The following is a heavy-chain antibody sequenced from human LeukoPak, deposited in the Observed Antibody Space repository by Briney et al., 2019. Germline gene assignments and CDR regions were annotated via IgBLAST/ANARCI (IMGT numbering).Heavy chain of an antibody. CDR2: IGNTGSTT. D-gene: IGHD6-13*01. V-gene: IGHV3-48*01. J-gene: IGHJ4*02. Sequence: PGGSLRLSCAASGFTFSSYSMNWVRQAPGKGLEWISYIGNTGSTTYYADSVRGRFTISRDNAKNSLYLQVNTLTAEDTAVYYCVRSGIAAVYWGQGTLVTVSS. CDR3: VRSGIAAVY. CDR1: GFTFSSYS.